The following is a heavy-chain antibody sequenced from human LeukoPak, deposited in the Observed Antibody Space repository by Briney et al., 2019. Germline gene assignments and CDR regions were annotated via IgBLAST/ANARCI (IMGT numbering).Heavy chain of an antibody. CDR3: AKAPYYYGSGSYFSMVVGFDY. D-gene: IGHD3-10*01. J-gene: IGHJ4*02. CDR2: ICGSGGST. CDR1: LFTLRVYA. V-gene: IGHV3-23*01. Sequence: GGSLRLSPAASLFTLRVYAMSAVPQAPGKGVEGGSGICGSGGSTYYADSVNGRFTISRDNSKNTLYLQMTSLRAEDTAVYYCAKAPYYYGSGSYFSMVVGFDYWGQGTLVTVSS.